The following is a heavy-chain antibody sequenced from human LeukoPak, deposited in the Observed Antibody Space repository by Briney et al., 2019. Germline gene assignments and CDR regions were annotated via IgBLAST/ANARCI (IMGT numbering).Heavy chain of an antibody. V-gene: IGHV4-59*01. Sequence: PSETLSLTCTVSGGSISSYYWSWIRQPPGKGLEWIGYIYYSGSTNYNPSLKSRVTISVDTSKNQFSLKLSSVTAADTAVYYCARERLLGVDYWGQGTLVTVSS. D-gene: IGHD4-17*01. CDR3: ARERLLGVDY. CDR1: GGSISSYY. J-gene: IGHJ4*02. CDR2: IYYSGST.